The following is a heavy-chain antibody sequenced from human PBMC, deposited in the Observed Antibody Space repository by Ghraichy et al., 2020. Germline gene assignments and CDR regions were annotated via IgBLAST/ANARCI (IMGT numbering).Heavy chain of an antibody. V-gene: IGHV3-23*01. J-gene: IGHJ3*02. Sequence: RGGSTYYPDSVKGRFTISRDNSKNTLYLQMNSLRAEDTAVYYCAKYYDFLSGYIGLAAFDIWG. CDR3: AKYYDFLSGYIGLAAFDI. CDR2: RGGST. D-gene: IGHD3-3*01.